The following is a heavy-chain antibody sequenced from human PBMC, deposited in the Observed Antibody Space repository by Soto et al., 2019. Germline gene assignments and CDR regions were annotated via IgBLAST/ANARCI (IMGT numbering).Heavy chain of an antibody. CDR3: ARQGRRASTGYYMDV. CDR1: GASISTINYY. J-gene: IGHJ6*03. V-gene: IGHV4-39*01. Sequence: SETLSLTCIVSGASISTINYYWGWIRQPPGKGLEWIGSIYYSGSTSYNPSLKGQVTISVATSKNQFSLRLSSVTAADTAVYYCARQGRRASTGYYMDVWGKGTTVTVSS. CDR2: IYYSGST.